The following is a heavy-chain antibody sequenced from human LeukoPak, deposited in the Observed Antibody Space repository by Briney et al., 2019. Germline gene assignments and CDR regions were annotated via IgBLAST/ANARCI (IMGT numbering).Heavy chain of an antibody. J-gene: IGHJ4*02. CDR2: IYYSGST. D-gene: IGHD6-6*01. CDR1: GGSISSGGYY. Sequence: SETLSLTCTVSGGSISSGGYYWSWIHQHPGKGLEWIGYIYYSGSTYYNPSLKSRVTISVDTSKNQFSLKLSSVTAADTAVYYCARYMSIAALDYFDYWGQGTLVTVSS. V-gene: IGHV4-31*03. CDR3: ARYMSIAALDYFDY.